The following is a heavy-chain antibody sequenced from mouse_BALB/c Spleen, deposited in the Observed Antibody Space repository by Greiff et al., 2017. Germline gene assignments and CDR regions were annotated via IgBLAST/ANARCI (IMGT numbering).Heavy chain of an antibody. CDR2: ISYDGSN. V-gene: IGHV3-6*02. J-gene: IGHJ4*01. CDR3: AREDGYSRYAMDY. D-gene: IGHD2-3*01. CDR1: GYSITSGYY. Sequence: EVKLVESGPGLVKPSQSLSLTCSVTGYSITSGYYWNWIRQFPGNKLEWMGYISYDGSNNYNPSLKNRISITRDTSKNQFFLKLNSVTTEDTATYYCAREDGYSRYAMDYWGQGTSVTVSS.